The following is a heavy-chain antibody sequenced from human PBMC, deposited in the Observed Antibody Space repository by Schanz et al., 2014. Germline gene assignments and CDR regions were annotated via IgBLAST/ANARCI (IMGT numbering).Heavy chain of an antibody. CDR1: GYTFISYG. J-gene: IGHJ4*02. D-gene: IGHD6-6*01. V-gene: IGHV1-46*03. CDR3: GRGFSRSYIDF. Sequence: QVQLVQSGAEVKKPGASVKVSCKASGYTFISYGIKWVRQAPGQGLEWMGIINPSGGSTRYGQKFQGRITVTTDTSTSTVYLELSSLRSDDTAVYYCGRGFSRSYIDFWGQGTLVIVSS. CDR2: INPSGGST.